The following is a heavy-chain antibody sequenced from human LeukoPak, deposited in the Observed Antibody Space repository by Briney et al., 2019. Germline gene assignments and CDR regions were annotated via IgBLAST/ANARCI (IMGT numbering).Heavy chain of an antibody. Sequence: PSETLSLTCAVYGGSFSGFYWSWIRQPPGKGLEWIGEINHSGGTNYNPSLNSRVTISVDASKNQFSLKLSSVTAADTAVYYCVIMVRGVIVSQGYFDYWGQGTLVTVSS. J-gene: IGHJ4*02. CDR2: INHSGGT. CDR1: GGSFSGFY. V-gene: IGHV4-34*01. CDR3: VIMVRGVIVSQGYFDY. D-gene: IGHD3-10*01.